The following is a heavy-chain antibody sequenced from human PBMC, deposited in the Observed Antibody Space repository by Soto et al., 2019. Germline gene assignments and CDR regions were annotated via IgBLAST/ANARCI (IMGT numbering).Heavy chain of an antibody. J-gene: IGHJ6*02. V-gene: IGHV4-4*02. Sequence: QVQLQESGPGLVKPSGTLSLTCAVSGGSISSDNWWNWVRQFPGKGLEWIGEIHHRGSTSYNPSLRSRLTISVDKSKNPFSLKVSSVTAADTAVYYCARRGSGIVYGLDVWGQGTTVTVSS. CDR1: GGSISSDNW. D-gene: IGHD3-10*01. CDR3: ARRGSGIVYGLDV. CDR2: IHHRGST.